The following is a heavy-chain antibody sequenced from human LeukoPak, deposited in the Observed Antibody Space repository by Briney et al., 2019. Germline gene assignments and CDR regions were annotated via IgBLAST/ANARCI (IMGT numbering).Heavy chain of an antibody. CDR3: ARGPRALHYYDSSGYRSWDI. D-gene: IGHD3-22*01. CDR2: IIPILGIA. CDR1: GGTFSSYA. Sequence: ASVKVSCKASGGTFSSYAISWVRQAPGQGLEWMGRIIPILGIANYAQKFQGRVTITADKSTSTAYMELSSLRSEDTAVYYCARGPRALHYYDSSGYRSWDIWGQGTTVTVSS. J-gene: IGHJ6*02. V-gene: IGHV1-69*04.